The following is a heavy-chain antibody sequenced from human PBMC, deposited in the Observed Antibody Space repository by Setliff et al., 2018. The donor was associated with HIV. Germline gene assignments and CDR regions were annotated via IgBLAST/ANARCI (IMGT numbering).Heavy chain of an antibody. Sequence: ASVKVSCKASGYTFIGDYMHWVRQAPGQGLEWMGWINPNSGGTNFAQKFQGRVTMTWDTSISTAYMELSRLRSDDTAVYYCAGVPGRYDSSGYAFDIWGQGTMVTVSS. CDR3: AGVPGRYDSSGYAFDI. CDR2: INPNSGGT. V-gene: IGHV1-2*02. CDR1: GYTFIGDY. J-gene: IGHJ3*02. D-gene: IGHD3-22*01.